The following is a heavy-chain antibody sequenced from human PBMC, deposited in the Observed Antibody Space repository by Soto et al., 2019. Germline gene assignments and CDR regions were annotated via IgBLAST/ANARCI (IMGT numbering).Heavy chain of an antibody. CDR3: ARGPPPYDYVWGSYRPNWFDP. V-gene: IGHV4-59*01. Sequence: TLSLPCTVSGGSISSYYWSWIRHPPGKGLEWIGYIYYSGSTNYNPSLKSRVTISVDTSKNQFSLKLSSVTAADTAVYYCARGPPPYDYVWGSYRPNWFDPWGQGHWVTVSA. CDR2: IYYSGST. CDR1: GGSISSYY. J-gene: IGHJ5*02. D-gene: IGHD3-16*02.